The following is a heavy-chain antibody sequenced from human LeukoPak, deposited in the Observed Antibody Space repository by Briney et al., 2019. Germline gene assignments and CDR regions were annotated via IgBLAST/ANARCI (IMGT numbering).Heavy chain of an antibody. D-gene: IGHD6-6*01. CDR2: IRGSGVST. V-gene: IGHV3-23*01. J-gene: IGHJ4*02. CDR3: AKEYSSSLYYFDY. CDR1: GFTFSTYA. Sequence: PGGSLRLSCAASGFTFSTYAMSWVRQAPGKGLEWVSGIRGSGVSTYYADSVKGRFTISRDTSKNTLYLQMNSLRAEDTAVYYCAKEYSSSLYYFDYWGQGTLVTVSS.